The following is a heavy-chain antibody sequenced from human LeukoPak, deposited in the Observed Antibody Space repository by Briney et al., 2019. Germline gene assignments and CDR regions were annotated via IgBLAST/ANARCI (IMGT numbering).Heavy chain of an antibody. V-gene: IGHV3-21*01. D-gene: IGHD6-13*01. CDR1: GFTFSSYS. Sequence: GGSLRLSCAASGFTFSSYSMNWVRQAPGKGLEWVSSISSSSSYIYYADSVKGRFTISRDNAKNSLYLQMISLRAEDTAVYYCARGSSGWYWAFDIWGQGTMVTVSS. CDR2: ISSSSSYI. CDR3: ARGSSGWYWAFDI. J-gene: IGHJ3*02.